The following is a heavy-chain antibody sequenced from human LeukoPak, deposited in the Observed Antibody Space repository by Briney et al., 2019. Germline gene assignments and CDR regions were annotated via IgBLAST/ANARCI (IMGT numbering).Heavy chain of an antibody. J-gene: IGHJ5*02. D-gene: IGHD5-12*01. CDR3: ARDQGGYFSWFDP. CDR1: GGSISSYY. Sequence: SETLSLTCTVSGGSISSYYWSWIRQPAGKGLEWIGRIYASGSTHYNPSLKSRVTMSVDTSKKQFSLNLSSVTAADTAVYYCARDQGGYFSWFDPWGQGTLVTVSS. CDR2: IYASGST. V-gene: IGHV4-4*07.